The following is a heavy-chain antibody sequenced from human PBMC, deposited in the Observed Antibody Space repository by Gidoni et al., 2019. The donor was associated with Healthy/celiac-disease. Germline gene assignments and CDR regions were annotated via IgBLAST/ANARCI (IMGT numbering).Heavy chain of an antibody. D-gene: IGHD1-26*01. CDR3: AKDLEIVGATTVQH. Sequence: EVQLLESGGGLVQRGGSLRLSCAASGFTFSSYAMSWVRQAPGKGLEWVSAISGSGGSTYYADSVKGRFTISRDNSKNTLYLQMNSLRAEDTAVYYCAKDLEIVGATTVQHWGQGTLVTVSS. CDR2: ISGSGGST. CDR1: GFTFSSYA. J-gene: IGHJ1*01. V-gene: IGHV3-23*01.